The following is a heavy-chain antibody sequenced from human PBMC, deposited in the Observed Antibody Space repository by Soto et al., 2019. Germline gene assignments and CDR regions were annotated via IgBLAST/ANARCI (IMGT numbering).Heavy chain of an antibody. V-gene: IGHV4-30-4*01. J-gene: IGHJ4*02. Sequence: QVQLQEPGPRLVEPSHTLSLTCTVSGASISNGYYSWSWIRQSPGTGLEWIGHIHSGGTTYSNPSLKSRLNMSVDMSKNQFSLKLSPLTAADTAVYYCARGPSGDKVDYWGQGTLVTVSS. D-gene: IGHD1-26*01. CDR3: ARGPSGDKVDY. CDR1: GASISNGYYS. CDR2: IHSGGTT.